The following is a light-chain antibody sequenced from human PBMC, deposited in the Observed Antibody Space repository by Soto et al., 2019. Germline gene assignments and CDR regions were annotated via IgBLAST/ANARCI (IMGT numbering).Light chain of an antibody. Sequence: DIQMTQSPSTLSGSVGDRVTITCRASQTISSWLAWYQQKPGKAPKLLIYDASNLETGVPSRFSGSGSGTDFNLTISSLQPEDIATYYCQQYSHLITFGQGTRLEIK. CDR2: DAS. J-gene: IGKJ5*01. CDR3: QQYSHLIT. V-gene: IGKV1-33*01. CDR1: QTISSW.